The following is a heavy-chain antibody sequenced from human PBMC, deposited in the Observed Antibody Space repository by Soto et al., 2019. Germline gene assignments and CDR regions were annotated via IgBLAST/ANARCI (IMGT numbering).Heavy chain of an antibody. CDR2: IFSNDEK. J-gene: IGHJ6*03. V-gene: IGHV2-26*01. Sequence: GSGPTLVNPTEPLTLTCTVSGFSLSNGKVGVSWIRQPPGKALEWLAHIFSNDEKSYRTSLKSRLTISEDTSKSQLVLTMTNVDPVDTATYYCARILFGRSVAGGYFYMDVWGKGTTVTVSS. D-gene: IGHD6-19*01. CDR3: ARILFGRSVAGGYFYMDV. CDR1: GFSLSNGKVG.